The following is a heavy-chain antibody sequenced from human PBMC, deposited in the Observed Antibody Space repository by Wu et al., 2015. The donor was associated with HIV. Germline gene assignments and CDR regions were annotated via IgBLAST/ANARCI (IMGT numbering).Heavy chain of an antibody. V-gene: IGHV1-2*02. J-gene: IGHJ4*02. D-gene: IGHD1-1*01. CDR2: INDDTGDT. CDR3: VRRQNWNLNNYHFDY. Sequence: QVQLVQSGAEVRKPGASVKVSCKTSGYTFTGYYMHWVRQAPGQGLEWMGWINDDTGDTRYAQKFQGRVTMTRDTSISTGYMELRRLTSDDLAVYFYVRRQNWNLNNYHFDYWGQGTLVTVSS. CDR1: GYTFTGYY.